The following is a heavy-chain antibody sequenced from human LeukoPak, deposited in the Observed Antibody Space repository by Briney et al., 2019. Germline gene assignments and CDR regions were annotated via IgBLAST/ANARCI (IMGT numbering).Heavy chain of an antibody. D-gene: IGHD2-15*01. Sequence: GASVKVSCKASGYTFASYAMHWVRQAPGQRLEWMGWINAGKGNTKYSQRFQGRVTITRDTSASTAYMELSSLRSEDTAVYYCARELVACSGGSCYGDAFDIWGQGIMVTVSS. CDR2: INAGKGNT. J-gene: IGHJ3*02. CDR3: ARELVACSGGSCYGDAFDI. CDR1: GYTFASYA. V-gene: IGHV1-3*01.